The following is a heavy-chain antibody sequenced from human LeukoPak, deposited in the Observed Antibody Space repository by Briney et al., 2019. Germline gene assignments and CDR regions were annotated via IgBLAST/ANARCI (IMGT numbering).Heavy chain of an antibody. Sequence: KASETLSLTCTVSGYSISSGYYWGWIRQPPGQGLEWIGSIYHSGSTYYNPSLKSRVTISVDTSKNQFSLKLSSVTAADTAMYYCARDETYSSDWQSNHYYYYMDVWGKGTTVTVSS. CDR1: GYSISSGYY. CDR2: IYHSGST. D-gene: IGHD6-19*01. V-gene: IGHV4-38-2*02. CDR3: ARDETYSSDWQSNHYYYYMDV. J-gene: IGHJ6*03.